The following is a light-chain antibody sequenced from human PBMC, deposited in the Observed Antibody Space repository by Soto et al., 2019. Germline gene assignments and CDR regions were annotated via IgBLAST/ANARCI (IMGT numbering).Light chain of an antibody. CDR1: ISNIGSNP. Sequence: QSVLTQPPSASGTPGQRVTISCSGGISNIGSNPVYWHQHLPGTAPKLLVYRNNQRPSGVPDRFSDAKSGTSPFLAISGLRSEDEVDYYCAEWDDRRVVIVFGTGNKV. V-gene: IGLV1-47*01. J-gene: IGLJ1*01. CDR2: RNN. CDR3: AEWDDRRVVIV.